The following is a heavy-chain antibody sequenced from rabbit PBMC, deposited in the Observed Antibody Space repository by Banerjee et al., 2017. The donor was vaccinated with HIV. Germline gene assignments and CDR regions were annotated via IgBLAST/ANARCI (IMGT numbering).Heavy chain of an antibody. J-gene: IGHJ4*01. CDR3: ARERNL. CDR2: IYSVGGST. CDR1: GFSFSSSYY. V-gene: IGHV1S40*01. Sequence: QSLEESGGDLVKPGASLTLTCKASGFSFSSSYYMCWVRQAPGKGLEWIACIYSVGGSTYYASWAKGRFTISKTSSTTVTLQMTSLTAADTATYFCARERNLWGPGTLVTVS.